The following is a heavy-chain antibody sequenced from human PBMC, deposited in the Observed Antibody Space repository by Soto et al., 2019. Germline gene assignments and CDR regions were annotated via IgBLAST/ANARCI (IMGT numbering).Heavy chain of an antibody. CDR2: IYYSGST. CDR1: DGSVGSVSYY. V-gene: IGHV4-61*01. D-gene: IGHD4-4*01. Sequence: PSETLCLTYTVSDGSVGSVSYYWSWIRQPPGKGLECIGYIYYSGSTNYNPSLKSRVTISVDTSKNQFSLKLSSVTAADTAVYYCASSYSNYALIDYYYYGMDVWGQGTTVTVSS. CDR3: ASSYSNYALIDYYYYGMDV. J-gene: IGHJ6*02.